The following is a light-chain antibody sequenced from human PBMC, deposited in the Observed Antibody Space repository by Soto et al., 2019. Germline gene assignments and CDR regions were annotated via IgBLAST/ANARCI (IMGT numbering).Light chain of an antibody. CDR1: SSNIGTNT. J-gene: IGLJ2*01. CDR2: SNN. CDR3: AAWDDSLSGVV. Sequence: QSVLTQPPSASGTPGQRVTISWSGSSSNIGTNTVHWYHQLPGTAPKLLIYSNNLRPSGVPVRFSGSKSGTSASLAISGLQSEDEADYYCAAWDDSLSGVVFGGGTKLTVL. V-gene: IGLV1-44*01.